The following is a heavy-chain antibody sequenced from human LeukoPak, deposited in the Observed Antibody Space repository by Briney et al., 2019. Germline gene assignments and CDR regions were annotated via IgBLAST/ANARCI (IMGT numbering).Heavy chain of an antibody. V-gene: IGHV1-69*04. CDR3: ARNRNYYDSSGYYDYYYYGMDV. Sequence: ASVKVSCKASGGTFSSYAISWVRQAPGQGLEWMGRIIPIRGIANYAQKFQGRVTITADKSTSTAYMELSRLRSEATAVYYCARNRNYYDSSGYYDYYYYGMDVWGQGTTVTVSS. J-gene: IGHJ6*02. CDR1: GGTFSSYA. CDR2: IIPIRGIA. D-gene: IGHD3-22*01.